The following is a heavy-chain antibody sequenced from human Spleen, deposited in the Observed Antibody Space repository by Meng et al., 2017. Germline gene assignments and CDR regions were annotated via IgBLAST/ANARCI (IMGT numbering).Heavy chain of an antibody. V-gene: IGHV4-39*07. CDR1: GGSISSSAYY. CDR3: ARGLITMVRGGPNAFDI. CDR2: IYYSGSV. Sequence: SETLSLTCSLSGGSISSSAYYWGWFRQPPGKGLEWIASIYYSGSVYYNPSLKSRVTMSVDTSKNQFSLKLSSVTAADTAVYYCARGLITMVRGGPNAFDIWGQGTMVTVSS. J-gene: IGHJ3*02. D-gene: IGHD3-10*01.